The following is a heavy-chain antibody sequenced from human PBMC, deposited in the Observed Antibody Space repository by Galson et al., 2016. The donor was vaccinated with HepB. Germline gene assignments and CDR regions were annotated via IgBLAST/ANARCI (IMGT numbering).Heavy chain of an antibody. CDR1: GYTLSDYW. D-gene: IGHD3-9*01. Sequence: QSGAEVKKPGDSLKISCKLSGYTLSDYWIAWVRQMPGKGLEWMGIIYPGDSDTRCSRSFEGLVTISADKSIFTAYLQWNTLRASDTAMYYCAMTVTGDGFDPWGQGTLVTVSS. CDR2: IYPGDSDT. V-gene: IGHV5-51*01. CDR3: AMTVTGDGFDP. J-gene: IGHJ5*02.